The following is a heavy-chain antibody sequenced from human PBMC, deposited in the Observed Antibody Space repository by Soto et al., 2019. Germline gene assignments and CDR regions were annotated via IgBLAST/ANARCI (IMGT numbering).Heavy chain of an antibody. D-gene: IGHD3-10*01. J-gene: IGHJ6*02. Sequence: EVQLLESGGGLVQPRGSLRLSCAASGFTFSSYAMSWVRQAPGKGLEWVSAISGSGGTPYYADSVKGRFTISRDNSKNTLYLQMNSPRAEDTAVYYCAKDLPYFYGSGNQRNHYGMDVWGQGTTVTVSS. CDR2: ISGSGGTP. CDR1: GFTFSSYA. V-gene: IGHV3-23*01. CDR3: AKDLPYFYGSGNQRNHYGMDV.